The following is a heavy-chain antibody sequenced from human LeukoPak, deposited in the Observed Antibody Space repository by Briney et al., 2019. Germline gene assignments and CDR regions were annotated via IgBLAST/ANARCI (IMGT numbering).Heavy chain of an antibody. CDR1: GLTFGNAW. D-gene: IGHD3-22*01. CDR2: IISKASGGTT. CDR3: TTYRYYYGSTGYSSFDF. V-gene: IGHV3-15*01. Sequence: GGSLRLSCAASGLTFGNAWMSWVRQAPGKGLEWVGRIISKASGGTTEYAAPARVRFTISRDDSKSTLYLHMNSLKTEDTAQYYCTTYRYYYGSTGYSSFDFWGQGTLVTVSS. J-gene: IGHJ4*02.